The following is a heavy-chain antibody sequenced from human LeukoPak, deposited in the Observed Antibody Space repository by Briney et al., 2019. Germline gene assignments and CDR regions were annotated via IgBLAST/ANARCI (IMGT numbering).Heavy chain of an antibody. J-gene: IGHJ4*02. V-gene: IGHV3-74*01. CDR2: VNSDGSTT. D-gene: IGHD6-13*01. CDR3: ARGYYSSSRFDS. CDR1: GFTFSSYG. Sequence: GGSLRLSCAASGFTFSSYGMHWVRQAPGKGLVWVSRVNSDGSTTNYADSVKGRFTISRDNAENTLYMRMYSLRPEDTAVYYCARGYYSSSRFDSWGQGTLVTVSS.